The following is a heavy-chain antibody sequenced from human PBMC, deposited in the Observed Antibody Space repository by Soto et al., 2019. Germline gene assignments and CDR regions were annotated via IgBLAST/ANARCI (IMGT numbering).Heavy chain of an antibody. J-gene: IGHJ4*02. V-gene: IGHV3-23*01. CDR3: ATPGYDFWSGYYGTFDY. CDR1: GFTFSSYA. Sequence: GGSMRLSCAASGFTFSSYAMSWVRQAPGKGLEWVSAISGSGGSTYYADSVKGRFTISRDNSKNTLYLQMNSLRAEDTAVYYCATPGYDFWSGYYGTFDYWGQGALVTVSS. CDR2: ISGSGGST. D-gene: IGHD3-3*01.